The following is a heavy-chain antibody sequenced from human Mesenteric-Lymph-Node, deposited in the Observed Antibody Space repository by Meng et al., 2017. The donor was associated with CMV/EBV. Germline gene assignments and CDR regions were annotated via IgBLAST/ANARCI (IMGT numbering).Heavy chain of an antibody. CDR1: GFTFSHYS. D-gene: IGHD2-8*02. Sequence: GESLKISCAASGFTFSHYSMNWVRQAPGKGLEWISYISSSTYTTYYLDSVKGRFTISRDNAKNSLYLQINSLGAEDTAVYYCARASIPDTGMGLDNWGQGTQVTVSS. J-gene: IGHJ4*02. CDR2: ISSSTYTT. CDR3: ARASIPDTGMGLDN. V-gene: IGHV3-48*04.